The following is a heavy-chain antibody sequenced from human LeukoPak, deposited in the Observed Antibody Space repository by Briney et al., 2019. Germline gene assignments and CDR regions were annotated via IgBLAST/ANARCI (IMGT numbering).Heavy chain of an antibody. V-gene: IGHV3-74*01. D-gene: IGHD4-17*01. CDR3: ARASWGLYGDYHQSNDY. J-gene: IGHJ4*02. CDR2: INSDGSST. CDR1: GFTFSSYW. Sequence: PGGSLRLSCAASGFTFSSYWMHWVRQAPGKGLVWVSRINSDGSSTSYADSVKGRFTISRDNAKNTLYLQMNSLRAEDTAVYYCARASWGLYGDYHQSNDYWGQGTLVTVSS.